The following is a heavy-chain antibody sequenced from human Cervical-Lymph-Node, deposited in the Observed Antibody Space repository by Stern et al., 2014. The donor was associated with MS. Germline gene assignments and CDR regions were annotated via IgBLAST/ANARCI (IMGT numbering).Heavy chain of an antibody. J-gene: IGHJ4*02. CDR1: GFTFSSYS. CDR3: AREYSSSSGLAIYFDY. CDR2: ISSSSSTI. Sequence: EVHLVESGGGLVQPGGSLRLSCAASGFTFSSYSMNWVRQAPGKGLEWVSYISSSSSTIYYADSVKGRFTISRDNAKNSLYLQMNSLRDEDTAVYYCAREYSSSSGLAIYFDYWGQGTLVTVSS. V-gene: IGHV3-48*02. D-gene: IGHD6-6*01.